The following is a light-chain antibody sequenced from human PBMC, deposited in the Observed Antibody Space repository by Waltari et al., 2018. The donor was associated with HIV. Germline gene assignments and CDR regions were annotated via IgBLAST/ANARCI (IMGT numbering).Light chain of an antibody. J-gene: IGKJ1*01. Sequence: EVVLTQSPGTLSLSPGERVTLYCRASQRVNPDYLAWYQQKPGQPPRLLIYGASNRALAIPDRFSGSGAGTDFTLTITTLEPDDFAVYFGQQFASSPWTFGPGTRLEIK. CDR2: GAS. CDR1: QRVNPDY. CDR3: QQFASSPWT. V-gene: IGKV3-20*01.